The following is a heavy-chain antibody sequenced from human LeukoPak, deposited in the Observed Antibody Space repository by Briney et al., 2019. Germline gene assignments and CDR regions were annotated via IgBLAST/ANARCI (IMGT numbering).Heavy chain of an antibody. J-gene: IGHJ5*02. V-gene: IGHV4-31*03. CDR1: GGSVSSGNYY. Sequence: SETLSLTCTVSGGSVSSGNYYWNWIRQHPGKSLEWIGYIYYSGSTSYNPSLRSRVTISVTSKNQFSLKMTSVTAADTAVYYCARSNYYASGGRFDPWGQGTLVTVSS. D-gene: IGHD3-10*01. CDR3: ARSNYYASGGRFDP. CDR2: IYYSGST.